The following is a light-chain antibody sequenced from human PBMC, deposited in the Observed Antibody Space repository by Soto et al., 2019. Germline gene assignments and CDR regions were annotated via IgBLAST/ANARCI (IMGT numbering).Light chain of an antibody. CDR3: SSYTSSSTLV. CDR2: EVS. Sequence: QSVLTQPASVSGSPGQSITISCTGTSSDVGDYNYVSWYQQHPGKAPKVIIYEVSNRPSGVSNRFSGSKSGNTASLTISGLQAEDEAHYYCSSYTSSSTLVFGGGTKVTVL. V-gene: IGLV2-14*01. CDR1: SSDVGDYNY. J-gene: IGLJ2*01.